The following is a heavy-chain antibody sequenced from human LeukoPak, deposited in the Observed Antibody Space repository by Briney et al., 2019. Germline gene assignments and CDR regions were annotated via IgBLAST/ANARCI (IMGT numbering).Heavy chain of an antibody. CDR3: ASGGESGWVDY. J-gene: IGHJ4*02. V-gene: IGHV1-69*01. Sequence: GSSVTVPCKASGGTISSYAISWVRQAPGQGLEWMGGIIPIFGTANYAQKFQGRVTITADESTSTAYMELSSLRSEDTAVYYCASGGESGWVDYWGQGTLVTVSS. CDR1: GGTISSYA. D-gene: IGHD6-19*01. CDR2: IIPIFGTA.